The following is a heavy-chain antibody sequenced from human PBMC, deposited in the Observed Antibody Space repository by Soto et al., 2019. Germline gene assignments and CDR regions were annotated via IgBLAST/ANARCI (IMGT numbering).Heavy chain of an antibody. V-gene: IGHV1-18*01. CDR2: ISAYNGNT. J-gene: IGHJ6*02. D-gene: IGHD2-15*01. CDR3: ARRCSGGSCYSHYGMDV. Sequence: GASVKVSCKASGYTFTSYGISWVRQAPEKGLEWMGWISAYNGNTNYAQKLQGRVTMTTDTSTSTAYMELRSLRSDDTAVYYCARRCSGGSCYSHYGMDVWGQGTTVTVSS. CDR1: GYTFTSYG.